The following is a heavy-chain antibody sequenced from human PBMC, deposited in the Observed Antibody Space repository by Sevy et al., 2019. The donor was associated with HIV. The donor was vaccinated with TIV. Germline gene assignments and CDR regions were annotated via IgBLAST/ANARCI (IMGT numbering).Heavy chain of an antibody. J-gene: IGHJ4*02. CDR2: IYYSGST. Sequence: SETLSLTCTVSGGSISSGDYYWSWIRQPPGKGLEWIGYIYYSGSTYYNPSLKSRITISVDTSRNQFSLNLNSVTAAYTAVYYCARVPTPYDNSWGDYWGQGTLVTVSS. CDR1: GGSISSGDYY. D-gene: IGHD3-22*01. V-gene: IGHV4-30-4*01. CDR3: ARVPTPYDNSWGDY.